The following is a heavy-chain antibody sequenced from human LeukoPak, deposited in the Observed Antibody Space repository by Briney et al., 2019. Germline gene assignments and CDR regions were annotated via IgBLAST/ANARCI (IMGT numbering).Heavy chain of an antibody. D-gene: IGHD2-21*02. CDR1: GFPIDRDFY. Sequence: SETLSLTCLVSGFPIDRDFYWAWVRQPPGKGLEWIGSLYHSGKASSSTSLKRRVVISRDTSKNTLYLQMNSLRVEDTAVYYCARFVVVTAGDYWGQGTLVTVSS. V-gene: IGHV4-38-2*01. CDR2: LYHSGKA. J-gene: IGHJ4*01. CDR3: ARFVVVTAGDY.